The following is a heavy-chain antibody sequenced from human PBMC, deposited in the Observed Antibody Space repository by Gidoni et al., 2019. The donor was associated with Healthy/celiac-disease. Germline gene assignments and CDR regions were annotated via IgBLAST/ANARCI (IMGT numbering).Heavy chain of an antibody. V-gene: IGHV3-21*01. Sequence: EVQLVESGGGLVKPGGSLRLSCAASGFTFSSYSMNWVRQAPGKGLEWVSSISSSSSYIYYADSVKGRFTISRDNAKNSLYLQMNSLRAEDTAVYYCARVDIVVSYNGMDVWGQGTTVTVSS. CDR3: ARVDIVVSYNGMDV. CDR2: ISSSSSYI. J-gene: IGHJ6*02. D-gene: IGHD5-12*01. CDR1: GFTFSSYS.